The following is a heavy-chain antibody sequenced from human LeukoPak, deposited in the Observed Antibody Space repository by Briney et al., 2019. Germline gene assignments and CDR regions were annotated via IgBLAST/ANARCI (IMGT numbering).Heavy chain of an antibody. CDR1: GGTFSSYA. Sequence: ASVKVSCKASGGTFSSYAISWVRQAPGQGLEWMGGIIPIFGTANYAQKFQGRVTITTDESTSTAYMELSSLRSDDTAVYYCARVPLIEGGYFDYWGQGTLVTVSS. J-gene: IGHJ4*02. D-gene: IGHD3-22*01. CDR3: ARVPLIEGGYFDY. CDR2: IIPIFGTA. V-gene: IGHV1-69*05.